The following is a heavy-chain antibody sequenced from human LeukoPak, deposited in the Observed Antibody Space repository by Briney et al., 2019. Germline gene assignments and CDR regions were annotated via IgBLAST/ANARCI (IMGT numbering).Heavy chain of an antibody. V-gene: IGHV3-23*01. CDR3: AKGPLSTYYFDY. J-gene: IGHJ4*02. CDR1: GFTFSNYG. D-gene: IGHD2-2*01. Sequence: GGSLRLSCAASGFTFSNYGMSWVRQAPGKGLEWVSAISGSGVTTYYADSVKGRFTISRDNSKHTLYLQMNSLRAEDTAVYYCAKGPLSTYYFDYWGQGTLVTVSS. CDR2: ISGSGVTT.